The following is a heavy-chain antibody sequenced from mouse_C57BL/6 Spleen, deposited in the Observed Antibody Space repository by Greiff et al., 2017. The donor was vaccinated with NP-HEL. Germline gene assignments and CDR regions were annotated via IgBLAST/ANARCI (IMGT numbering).Heavy chain of an antibody. CDR3: ARKGDGSMDY. CDR1: GYAFSSSW. V-gene: IGHV1-82*01. Sequence: QVQLKESGPELVKPGASVKISCKASGYAFSSSWMNWVKQRPGKGLEWIGRIYPGDGDTNYNGKFKGKATLTADKSSSTAYMQLSSLTSEDSAVYFCARKGDGSMDYWGQGTTLTVSS. CDR2: IYPGDGDT. D-gene: IGHD1-1*01. J-gene: IGHJ2*01.